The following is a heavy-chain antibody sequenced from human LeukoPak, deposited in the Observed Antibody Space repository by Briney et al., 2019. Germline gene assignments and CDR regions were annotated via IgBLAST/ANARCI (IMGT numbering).Heavy chain of an antibody. D-gene: IGHD3-16*02. Sequence: ASVKVSCKASEDTFNTYAINWVRQAPGQGLEWMGRIIPILGIANYAQKFQDRVTITADKSTSTTYMELSSLRSEDTAVYYCMKGPDHWRRAGIIPIDYWGQGTLVTVSS. V-gene: IGHV1-69*04. J-gene: IGHJ4*02. CDR2: IIPILGIA. CDR1: EDTFNTYA. CDR3: MKGPDHWRRAGIIPIDY.